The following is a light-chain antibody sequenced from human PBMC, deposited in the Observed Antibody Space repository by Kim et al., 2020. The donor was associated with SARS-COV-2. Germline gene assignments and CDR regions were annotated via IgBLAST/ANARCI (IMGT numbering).Light chain of an antibody. J-gene: IGLJ3*02. V-gene: IGLV10-54*04. CDR1: SNNVGDDG. CDR2: RDN. CDR3: SAWDTNLTAWL. Sequence: QAGLTQPPSVSAGLRQTATITCSGNSNNVGDDGAVWLLHKEGHPPNLLSTRDNSRPSGISERFSASRSGNTASLTITGIQPEDEGDYYCSAWDTNLTAWLFGGGTKLTVL.